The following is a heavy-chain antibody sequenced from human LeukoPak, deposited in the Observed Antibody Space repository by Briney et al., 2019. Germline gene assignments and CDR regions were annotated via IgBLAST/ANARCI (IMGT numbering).Heavy chain of an antibody. V-gene: IGHV4-59*01. D-gene: IGHD3-16*01. Sequence: PSETLSLTCTVSGGSISSYYWIWLRQPRGKGLEWIGYIHYSGSTNYNPSLKSRVTISVDTSKNQFSLRLSSVTAADTAVYYCARGWGYFDFWGQGTLVTVSS. CDR3: ARGWGYFDF. J-gene: IGHJ4*02. CDR1: GGSISSYY. CDR2: IHYSGST.